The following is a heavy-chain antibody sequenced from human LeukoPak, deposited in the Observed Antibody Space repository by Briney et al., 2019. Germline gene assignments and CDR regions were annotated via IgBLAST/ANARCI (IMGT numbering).Heavy chain of an antibody. D-gene: IGHD3-10*01. J-gene: IGHJ4*02. CDR1: GFYFIGYY. V-gene: IGHV1-2*02. Sequence: ASVKVSCKTSGFYFIGYYMHWVRQAPGQGLDWMGWINLQSGGTKYAQKFQDRVTMTSDTSISTAHMDLSRLRSDDTAVYYCATDPGHSGMDYWGQGSPVTVSS. CDR2: INLQSGGT. CDR3: ATDPGHSGMDY.